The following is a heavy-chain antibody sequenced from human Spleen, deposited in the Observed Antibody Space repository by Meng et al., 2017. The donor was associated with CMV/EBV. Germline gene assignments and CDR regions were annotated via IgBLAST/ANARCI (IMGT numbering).Heavy chain of an antibody. CDR2: INPNSGGT. Sequence: ASVKVSCKASGYNFNSYGISWVRQAPGQGLEWMGWINPNSGGTNYAQKFQGRVTMTRDTSISTAYMELSRLRSDDTAVYYCARVVSSGWRTGFDYWGQGTLVTVSS. V-gene: IGHV1-2*02. CDR1: GYNFNSYG. J-gene: IGHJ4*02. D-gene: IGHD6-19*01. CDR3: ARVVSSGWRTGFDY.